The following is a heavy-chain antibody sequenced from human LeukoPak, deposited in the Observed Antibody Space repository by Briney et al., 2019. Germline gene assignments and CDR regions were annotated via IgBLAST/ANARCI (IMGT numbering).Heavy chain of an antibody. Sequence: GGSLRLSCAASGFAFISYWMTWVRQAPGKGLEWVANINQDGSEKYYVDPVKGRFIISRDNAKSSLFLQMHSLRAEDTAVYYCASRRYKYGTDYYYMDVWGKGTTVTVSS. CDR1: GFAFISYW. J-gene: IGHJ6*03. V-gene: IGHV3-7*01. CDR3: ASRRYKYGTDYYYMDV. CDR2: INQDGSEK. D-gene: IGHD1-1*01.